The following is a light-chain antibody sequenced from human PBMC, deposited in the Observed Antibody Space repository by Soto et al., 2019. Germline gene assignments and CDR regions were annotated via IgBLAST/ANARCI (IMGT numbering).Light chain of an antibody. J-gene: IGLJ2*01. CDR3: AAWDDSLNGVV. CDR1: SSNIGSNT. V-gene: IGLV1-44*01. CDR2: TNN. Sequence: QYVLTQPPSASGTPGQRVTISCSGSSSNIGSNTVNWYQQLPGTAPKLLICTNNQRPSGVPVRFSGSKSGTSASLAISGLQSEDEADYYCAAWDDSLNGVVFGGGTKVTVL.